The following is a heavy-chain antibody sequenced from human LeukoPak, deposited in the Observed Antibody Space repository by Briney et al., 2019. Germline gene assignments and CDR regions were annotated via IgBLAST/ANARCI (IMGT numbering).Heavy chain of an antibody. J-gene: IGHJ3*02. CDR3: ASLIMITFGGVIVLPPAHAFDI. D-gene: IGHD3-16*02. CDR2: INPNSGGT. V-gene: IGHV1-2*02. CDR1: GYTFTGYY. Sequence: ASVKVSCKASGYTFTGYYMHWVRQAPGQGLEWMGWINPNSGGTNYAQKFQGRVTMTRDTSISTAYMELSRLRSDDTAVYYCASLIMITFGGVIVLPPAHAFDIWGQGTMVTVSS.